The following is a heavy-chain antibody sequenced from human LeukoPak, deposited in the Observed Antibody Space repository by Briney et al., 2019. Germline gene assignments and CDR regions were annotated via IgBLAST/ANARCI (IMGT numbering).Heavy chain of an antibody. D-gene: IGHD2-15*01. J-gene: IGHJ4*02. V-gene: IGHV4-61*08. Sequence: PSETLSLTCTVSGGSVSSGGYFWSWIRQPPGKGLEWIAYISYSGSTNYNPSLKSRVTISVDTSKNQFSLKLSSVTAADTAVYYCARRYCSGGSCYSSFDYWGQGTLVTVSS. CDR1: GGSVSSGGYF. CDR2: ISYSGST. CDR3: ARRYCSGGSCYSSFDY.